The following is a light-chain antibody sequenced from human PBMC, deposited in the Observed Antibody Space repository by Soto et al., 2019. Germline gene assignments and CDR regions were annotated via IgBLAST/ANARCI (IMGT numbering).Light chain of an antibody. CDR1: ADYGY. CDR2: EVT. J-gene: IGLJ3*02. Sequence: QSALTQPPSASGSPGQSITISCIGTADYGYVSWYQQHPGKAPRPLIYEVTKRPSGVPGRFSGSKSGNTAALTVSGLQAEDEAEYYCSAHAGRNTVLFGGGTKLTVL. CDR3: SAHAGRNTVL. V-gene: IGLV2-8*01.